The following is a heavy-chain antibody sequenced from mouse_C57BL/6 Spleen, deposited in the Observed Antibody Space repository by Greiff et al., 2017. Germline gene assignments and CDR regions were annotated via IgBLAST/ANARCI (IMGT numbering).Heavy chain of an antibody. V-gene: IGHV1-53*01. CDR2: INPSNGGT. CDR1: GYTFTSYW. J-gene: IGHJ4*01. Sequence: VQLQQPGTELVKPGASVKLSCKASGYTFTSYWMHWVKQRPGQGLEWIGNINPSNGGTNYNEKFKSKATLTVDKSSSTAYMQLCSLTSADYAVYCCARRGGYDAMDYCGQGASATVSS. CDR3: ARRGGYDAMDY.